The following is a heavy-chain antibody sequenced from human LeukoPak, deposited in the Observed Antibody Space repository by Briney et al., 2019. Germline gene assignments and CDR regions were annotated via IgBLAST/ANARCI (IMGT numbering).Heavy chain of an antibody. Sequence: GGSLRLSCAASGLTFRNAWMSWVRQAPGKGLEWVAFISYDGSIKYYADSVKGRFTISRDNSKNTLYLQMSSLRTEDTAVYYCARDRSTKYSCDYWGQGTLVSVSS. CDR1: GLTFRNAW. V-gene: IGHV3-30-3*01. CDR2: ISYDGSIK. CDR3: ARDRSTKYSCDY. J-gene: IGHJ4*02. D-gene: IGHD2-2*01.